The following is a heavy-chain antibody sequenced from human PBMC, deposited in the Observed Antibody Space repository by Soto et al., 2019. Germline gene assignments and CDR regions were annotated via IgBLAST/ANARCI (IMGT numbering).Heavy chain of an antibody. D-gene: IGHD3-3*01. V-gene: IGHV4-59*01. CDR2: IYYSGST. CDR3: ARGYYDFWSGYYFGNWFDP. J-gene: IGHJ5*02. Sequence: PSETLSLTCTVSGGSISSYYWSWIRQPPGKGLEWIGYIYYSGSTNYNPSLKSRVTISVDTSKNQFSLKLSSVTAADTAVYYCARGYYDFWSGYYFGNWFDPWGQGTLVTVSS. CDR1: GGSISSYY.